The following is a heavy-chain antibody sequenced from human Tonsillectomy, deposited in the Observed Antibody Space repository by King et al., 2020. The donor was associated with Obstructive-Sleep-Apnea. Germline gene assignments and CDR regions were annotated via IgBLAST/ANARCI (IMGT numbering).Heavy chain of an antibody. D-gene: IGHD3-3*01. CDR2: ISHSDSYI. J-gene: IGHJ4*02. CDR1: GFTFSTFP. CDR3: ARGXXPYXXXYPLDF. Sequence: VQLVESGGGLVMPGGSLRLSCAASGFTFSTFPMNWXRQAPGKGLEWVSSISHSDSYIFYADSVKGRFTISRDNAKSSLFLQLNSLRAEDTAVYYFARGXXPYXXXYPLDFXGQGXLXXVSS. V-gene: IGHV3-21*01.